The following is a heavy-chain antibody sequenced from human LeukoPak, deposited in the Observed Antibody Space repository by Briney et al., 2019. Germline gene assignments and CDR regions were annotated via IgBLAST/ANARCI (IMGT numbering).Heavy chain of an antibody. Sequence: GGSLRLSCAASGFNVSDIYVSWVRQAPAKGLEWVSVIYRGGSTYYADSVKGRFTISRDNSKNTLYLQMNSLRAEDTAVYYCARDRRVKYYYGMDVWGQGSTVTVFS. V-gene: IGHV3-66*01. CDR3: ARDRRVKYYYGMDV. D-gene: IGHD6-6*01. J-gene: IGHJ6*02. CDR1: GFNVSDIY. CDR2: IYRGGST.